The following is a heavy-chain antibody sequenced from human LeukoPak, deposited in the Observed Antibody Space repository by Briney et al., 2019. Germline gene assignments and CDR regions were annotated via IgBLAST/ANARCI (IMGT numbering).Heavy chain of an antibody. CDR2: IYYSGST. V-gene: IGHV4-59*01. CDR3: ARGGGSYRYYFDY. Sequence: SETLSLTCTVSGGSISSYYWSWIRQPPGKGLEWIGYIYYSGSTSYNPSLKSRVTISVDTSKNQFSLKLSSVTAADTAVYYCARGGGSYRYYFDYWGQGTLVTVSS. D-gene: IGHD1-26*01. CDR1: GGSISSYY. J-gene: IGHJ4*02.